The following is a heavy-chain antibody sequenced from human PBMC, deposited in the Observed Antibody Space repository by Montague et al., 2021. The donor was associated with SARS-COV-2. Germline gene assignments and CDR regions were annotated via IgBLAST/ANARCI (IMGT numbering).Heavy chain of an antibody. CDR1: GGSFSGYY. D-gene: IGHD3-10*01. CDR3: ARVRDYGSGTFLGMDV. J-gene: IGHJ6*02. CDR2: INHSGST. Sequence: SETLSLTCAVYGGSFSGYYWSWIRQPPGKGLEWIGEINHSGSTNYNPSLKSRVTISVDTSKNQFSLKLSSVTAADTAVYYCARVRDYGSGTFLGMDVWGRGTTVTVSS. V-gene: IGHV4-34*01.